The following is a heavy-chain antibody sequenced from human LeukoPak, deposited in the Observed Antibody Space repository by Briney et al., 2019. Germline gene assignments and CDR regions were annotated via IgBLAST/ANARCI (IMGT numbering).Heavy chain of an antibody. CDR1: GYTFTSYY. Sequence: ASVKVSCKASGYTFTSYYMHWVRQAPGQGLEGMGIINPSGGSTSYAQKFQGRVTMTRDTSTSTVYMELSSLRSEDTAVYYCARVPVTYYDFRSGYYDYWGQGTLVTVSS. CDR2: INPSGGST. V-gene: IGHV1-46*01. CDR3: ARVPVTYYDFRSGYYDY. D-gene: IGHD3-3*01. J-gene: IGHJ4*02.